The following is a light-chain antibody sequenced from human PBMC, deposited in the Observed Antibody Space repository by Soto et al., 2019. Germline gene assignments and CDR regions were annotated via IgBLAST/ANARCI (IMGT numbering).Light chain of an antibody. CDR2: EVN. J-gene: IGLJ2*01. Sequence: QSALTQPPSASGSPGQSVTISCTGTSSDVGIFNYVSWYQQHPDQAPKLLIFEVNKRPSGVPDRFSASKSGNTASLTVSGLQAADEADYYCCSYAGSNTLIFGGGTKLTVL. V-gene: IGLV2-8*01. CDR1: SSDVGIFNY. CDR3: CSYAGSNTLI.